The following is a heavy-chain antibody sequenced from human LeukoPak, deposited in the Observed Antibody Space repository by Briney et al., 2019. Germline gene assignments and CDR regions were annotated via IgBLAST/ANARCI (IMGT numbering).Heavy chain of an antibody. CDR2: ISASSTYT. D-gene: IGHD5-12*01. CDR1: GFSFSSYN. CDR3: ARSGYSGYDSPYHYYMDV. Sequence: GGSLRLSCAASGFSFSSYNMNWVRQAPGKGLEWLSSISASSTYTYYADSVKGRFTISRDNAKNSLYLQMNSLRAEDTALYYCARSGYSGYDSPYHYYMDVWGKGTTVTVSS. V-gene: IGHV3-21*01. J-gene: IGHJ6*03.